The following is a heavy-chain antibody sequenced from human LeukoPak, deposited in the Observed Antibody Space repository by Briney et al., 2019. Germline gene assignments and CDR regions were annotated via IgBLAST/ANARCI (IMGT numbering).Heavy chain of an antibody. D-gene: IGHD5-12*01. J-gene: IGHJ4*02. CDR1: GGSFSGYY. V-gene: IGHV4-34*01. CDR3: ARGDGYKYYFDY. Sequence: SETLSLTCAVYGGSFSGYYWSWIRQPPGKGLEWIGEINHSGSTNYNPSLKSRVTISVDTPKNQFSLKLSSVTAADTAVYYCARGDGYKYYFDYWGQGTLVTVSS. CDR2: INHSGST.